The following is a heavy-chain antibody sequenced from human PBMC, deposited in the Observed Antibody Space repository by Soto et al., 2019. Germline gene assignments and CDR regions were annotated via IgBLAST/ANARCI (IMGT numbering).Heavy chain of an antibody. V-gene: IGHV4-59*08. D-gene: IGHD5-18*01. J-gene: IGHJ4*02. CDR1: GGSISSNY. Sequence: PSETLSLTCTVSGGSISSNYWSWFRQPPEKGQEWIGYTYYSGSTNNNPSLKKRVTISVDTSKNQFSLKLSSVPAADTAEYHFGRRYGSCFDYWGQGTLVTVS. CDR2: TYYSGST. CDR3: GRRYGSCFDY.